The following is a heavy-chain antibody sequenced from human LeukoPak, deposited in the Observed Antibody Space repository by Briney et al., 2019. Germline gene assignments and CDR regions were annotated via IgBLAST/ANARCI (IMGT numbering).Heavy chain of an antibody. CDR3: ARVTRWGMFGEFDY. CDR1: GGSISSYY. Sequence: ASESLSLTCTVSGGSISSYYWSWIRQPAGKGLEWIGRIYTSGSTNYNPSLKSRVTMSVDTSKNQFSLKLSSVTAADTAVYYCARVTRWGMFGEFDYWGQGTLVTVSS. CDR2: IYTSGST. D-gene: IGHD3-10*02. J-gene: IGHJ4*02. V-gene: IGHV4-4*07.